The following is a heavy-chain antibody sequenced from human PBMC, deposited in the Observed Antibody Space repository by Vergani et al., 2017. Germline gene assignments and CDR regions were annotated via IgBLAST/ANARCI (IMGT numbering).Heavy chain of an antibody. V-gene: IGHV4-4*03. CDR1: GDSFRSNKW. Sequence: QVQLQESGPGLVKPPGTLSLTCAVSGDSFRSNKWWTWVRQSPGKTPEWIGEISHSGSTNYNPSLKGRVTLSLDTSKNQFSLRLSSVTAADTAVYYCARDPKSYCSGGSCFSVWGAFDIWGRGTTVTVSS. J-gene: IGHJ3*02. CDR2: ISHSGST. D-gene: IGHD2-15*01. CDR3: ARDPKSYCSGGSCFSVWGAFDI.